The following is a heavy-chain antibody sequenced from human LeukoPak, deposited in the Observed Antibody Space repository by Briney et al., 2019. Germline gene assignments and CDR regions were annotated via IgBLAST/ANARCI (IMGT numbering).Heavy chain of an antibody. Sequence: SETLSLTCAVYGGSFSGYYWSWIRQPPGKGLEWIGEINHSGSTNYNPSLKSRVTISVDTSKNQFSLKLSSVTAADTAVYCCARVGDIVVVVAATGRRYGMDVWGQGTTVTVSS. J-gene: IGHJ6*02. CDR1: GGSFSGYY. CDR3: ARVGDIVVVVAATGRRYGMDV. V-gene: IGHV4-34*01. D-gene: IGHD2-15*01. CDR2: INHSGST.